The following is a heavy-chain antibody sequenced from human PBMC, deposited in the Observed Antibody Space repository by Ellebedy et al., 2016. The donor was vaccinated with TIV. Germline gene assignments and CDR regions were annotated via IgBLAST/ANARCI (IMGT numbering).Heavy chain of an antibody. V-gene: IGHV3-23*01. J-gene: IGHJ6*02. Sequence: GESLKISCAASGFTFSSYAMSWVRQAPGKGLEWVSAISGSGGSTYYADSVKGRFTISRDNSKNTLYLQMNSLRAEDTAVYYCAKGADMITFGGVIVTPLYYYGMDVWGQGTTVTVSS. CDR1: GFTFSSYA. CDR3: AKGADMITFGGVIVTPLYYYGMDV. D-gene: IGHD3-16*02. CDR2: ISGSGGST.